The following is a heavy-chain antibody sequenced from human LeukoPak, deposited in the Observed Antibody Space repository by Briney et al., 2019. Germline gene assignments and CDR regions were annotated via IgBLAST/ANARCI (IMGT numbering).Heavy chain of an antibody. CDR3: ATDRGWRTSGYYLYYFEY. V-gene: IGHV3-7*01. CDR2: IKHDGSEK. CDR1: GFIFTNYF. J-gene: IGHJ4*02. D-gene: IGHD3-3*01. Sequence: GGSLRLSCAASGFIFTNYFMSWVRQAPGKGLEWVASIKHDGSEKYYVDSVRGRFTISRDNTKNSLYLQMSSLRAEDTAVYYCATDRGWRTSGYYLYYFEYWGQGTLVTFSP.